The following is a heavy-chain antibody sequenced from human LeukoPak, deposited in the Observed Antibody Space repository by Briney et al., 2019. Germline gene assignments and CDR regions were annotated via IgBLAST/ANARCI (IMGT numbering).Heavy chain of an antibody. D-gene: IGHD6-13*01. J-gene: IGHJ4*02. CDR2: IYYSGTT. CDR1: GGSISSYY. V-gene: IGHV4-59*01. CDR3: ARGVYIAAAQYGY. Sequence: PSQTLSLTCAVSGGSISSYYWSWIRQPPGKGLEWIGYIYYSGTTNYNPSLKSRVTISVDTSKNQFSLKLSSVTAADTAVYYCARGVYIAAAQYGYWGQGTLVTVSS.